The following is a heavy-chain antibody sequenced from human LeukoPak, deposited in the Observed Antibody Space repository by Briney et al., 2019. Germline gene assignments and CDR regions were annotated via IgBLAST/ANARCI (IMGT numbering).Heavy chain of an antibody. CDR3: TTHYRPGSHYNIFDY. CDR1: GITFSDTW. CDR2: IKSIVNGGKT. D-gene: IGHD3-10*01. J-gene: IGHJ4*02. V-gene: IGHV3-15*01. Sequence: PGGSLRLSCAASGITFSDTWMSWVRRAPGKGLEWVARIKSIVNGGKTDYAAPVKGRFTVSRDDSKDMVFLQMNSLETEDTAVYYCTTHYRPGSHYNIFDYWGQGTLVTVSS.